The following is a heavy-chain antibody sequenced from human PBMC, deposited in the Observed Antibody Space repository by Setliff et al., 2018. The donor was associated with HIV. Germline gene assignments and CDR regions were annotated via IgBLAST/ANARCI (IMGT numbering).Heavy chain of an antibody. CDR3: TKGSTTWPSRGWFDA. CDR1: GFTVTVDNFA. V-gene: IGHV3-23*01. Sequence: LRLSCAAYGFTVTVDNFAMNWVRQAPGKGLEWVSGISGSGGSALYTDSVKGRFTISRDNSKKTVWLQMSSLRADDTAVYYCTKGSTTWPSRGWFDAWGQGTPVTVSS. D-gene: IGHD1-26*01. CDR2: ISGSGGSA. J-gene: IGHJ5*02.